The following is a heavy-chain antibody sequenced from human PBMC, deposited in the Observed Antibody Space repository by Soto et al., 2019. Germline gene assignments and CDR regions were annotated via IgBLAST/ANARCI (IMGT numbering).Heavy chain of an antibody. Sequence: PSETLSLTCAVSGYTISSGYYWGWIRQPPGKGLEWIGYIYYSGSTNYNPSLKSRVTISVDTSKNQFSLKLSSVTAAATAVYYCAREKQQLAEFDYWGQGTLVTVSS. CDR1: GYTISSGYY. CDR2: IYYSGST. D-gene: IGHD6-13*01. J-gene: IGHJ4*02. V-gene: IGHV4-61*01. CDR3: AREKQQLAEFDY.